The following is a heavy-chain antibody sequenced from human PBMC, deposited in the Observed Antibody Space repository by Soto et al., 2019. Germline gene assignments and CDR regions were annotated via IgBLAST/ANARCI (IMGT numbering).Heavy chain of an antibody. V-gene: IGHV1-18*01. D-gene: IGHD6-6*01. J-gene: IGHJ5*02. CDR2: ISAYNGNT. CDR1: GYTFTSYG. Sequence: QVQLVQSGAEVKKPGASVKVSCKASGYTFTSYGISWVRQAPGQGLEWMGWISAYNGNTNYAQKLQGRVTMTTDTSTSTAYMGLRSLRSDDTAVYYCAGDSGQLVRGESWFDPWGQGTLVTVSS. CDR3: AGDSGQLVRGESWFDP.